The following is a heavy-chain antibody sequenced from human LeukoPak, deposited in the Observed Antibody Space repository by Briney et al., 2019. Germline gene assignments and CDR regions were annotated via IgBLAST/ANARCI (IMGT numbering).Heavy chain of an antibody. CDR3: ARARIAAAGTGFDY. CDR1: GYTFTGYY. CDR2: INPNSGGT. J-gene: IGHJ4*02. Sequence: GASVKVSCKASGYTFTGYYMHWVRQAPGQGLEWMGWINPNSGGTNYAQKFQGRVAMTRDTSISTAYMELSRLRSDDTAVYYCARARIAAAGTGFDYWGQGTLVTVSS. D-gene: IGHD6-13*01. V-gene: IGHV1-2*02.